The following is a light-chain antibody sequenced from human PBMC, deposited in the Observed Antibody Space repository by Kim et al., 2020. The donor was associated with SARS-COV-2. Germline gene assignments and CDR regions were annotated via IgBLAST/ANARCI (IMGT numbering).Light chain of an antibody. CDR2: DAS. V-gene: IGKV1-5*01. CDR3: QQYNSYSYS. CDR1: QNINSW. Sequence: SASVGDTVTITCRASQNINSWLAWYQQKPGKAPKFLIYDASDLRSGVPSRFRGRGSGTQFTLTINGLQAEDFATYHCQQYNSYSYSFGQGTKLEIK. J-gene: IGKJ2*01.